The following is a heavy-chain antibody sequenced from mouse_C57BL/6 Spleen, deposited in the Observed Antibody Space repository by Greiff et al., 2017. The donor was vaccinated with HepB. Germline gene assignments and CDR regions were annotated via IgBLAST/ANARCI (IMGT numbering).Heavy chain of an antibody. Sequence: QAQLQQPGAELVKPGASVKLSCKASGYTFTSYWMHWVKQRPGQGLEWIGMIHPNSGSTNYNEKFKSKATLTVDKSSSTAYMQLSSLTSEDSAVYYCASLYGNYWYFDVWGTGTTVTVSS. CDR3: ASLYGNYWYFDV. CDR2: IHPNSGST. J-gene: IGHJ1*03. V-gene: IGHV1-64*01. CDR1: GYTFTSYW. D-gene: IGHD2-1*01.